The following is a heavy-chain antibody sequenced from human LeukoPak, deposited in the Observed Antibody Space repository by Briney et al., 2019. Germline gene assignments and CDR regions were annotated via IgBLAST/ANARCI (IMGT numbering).Heavy chain of an antibody. D-gene: IGHD4-17*01. Sequence: PSETLSLTCAVSGGSISSGGYSWSWIRLPPGKGLEWIGYIYHSGSTYYNPSLKSRVTISVDRSKNQFSLKLSSVTAADTAVYYCASMTTVTTGAFDYWGQGTLVTVSS. J-gene: IGHJ4*02. CDR1: GGSISSGGYS. V-gene: IGHV4-30-2*01. CDR2: IYHSGST. CDR3: ASMTTVTTGAFDY.